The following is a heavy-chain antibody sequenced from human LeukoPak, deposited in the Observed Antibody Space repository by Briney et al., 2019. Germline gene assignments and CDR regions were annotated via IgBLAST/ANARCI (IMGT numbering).Heavy chain of an antibody. CDR2: ISWDGGST. V-gene: IGHV3-43D*03. J-gene: IGHJ6*03. CDR1: GFTFDDYA. Sequence: PGGSLRLSCAASGFTFDDYAMHWVRQAPGKGLEWVSLISWDGGSTYYADSVKGRFTISRDNSKNSLYLQMNSLRAEDTALYYCARVLTPDYYYYMDVWGKGTTVTVSS. CDR3: ARVLTPDYYYYMDV. D-gene: IGHD2-15*01.